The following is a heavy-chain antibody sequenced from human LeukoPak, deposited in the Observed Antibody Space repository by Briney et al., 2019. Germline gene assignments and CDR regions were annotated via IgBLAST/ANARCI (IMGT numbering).Heavy chain of an antibody. D-gene: IGHD6-19*01. CDR2: INHSVRT. Sequence: SETLSLTCAVYGGSFSGYYWSWVRQPPGKGLEWIGEINHSVRTNYNTTLKTRATISVDTSKNQFTLKLSSVTPADTACYSCGRRPRWLAAKHDYWGQGTLVTVSS. J-gene: IGHJ4*02. CDR1: GGSFSGYY. CDR3: GRRPRWLAAKHDY. V-gene: IGHV4-34*01.